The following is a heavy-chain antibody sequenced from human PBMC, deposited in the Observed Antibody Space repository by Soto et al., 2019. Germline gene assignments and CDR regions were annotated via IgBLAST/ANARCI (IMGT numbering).Heavy chain of an antibody. CDR2: IYYSGST. J-gene: IGHJ3*02. CDR1: GGSISSGGYY. CDR3: ARDSHDFWSGIDAFDI. D-gene: IGHD3-3*01. Sequence: TSETLSLTCTVSGGSISSGGYYWSWIRQHPGKGLEWIGYIYYSGSTYYNPSLKSRVTISVDTSKNQFSLKLSSVTAADTAVYYCARDSHDFWSGIDAFDIWGQGTMVTVSS. V-gene: IGHV4-31*03.